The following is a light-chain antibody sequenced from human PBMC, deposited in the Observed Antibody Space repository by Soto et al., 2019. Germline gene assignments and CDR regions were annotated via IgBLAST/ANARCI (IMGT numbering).Light chain of an antibody. CDR3: QQFGTLPPT. CDR2: GAS. J-gene: IGKJ4*01. CDR1: QTVTNTY. V-gene: IGKV3-20*01. Sequence: EIVLTQSPGTLSLSPGERATLSCRASQTVTNTYLAWYQQKSGQAPNFLIYGASNRATGIPDRFSGSGSGTGFTFTISRLEPEDFAVYYCQQFGTLPPTFGGGTKVEI.